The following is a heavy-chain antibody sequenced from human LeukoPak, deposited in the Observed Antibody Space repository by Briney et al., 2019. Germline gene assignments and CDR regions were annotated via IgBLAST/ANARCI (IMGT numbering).Heavy chain of an antibody. CDR1: GGSISSYY. J-gene: IGHJ4*02. CDR3: ASALRSRGSDY. CDR2: IYYSGST. V-gene: IGHV4-59*01. Sequence: PSETLSLTCTVSGGSISSYYWSWIRQPPGKGLEWIGYIYYSGSTNYNPSLKSRVTISVDTSKNQFSLKLSSVTAADTAVYYCASALRSRGSDYWGQGTLVTVSS. D-gene: IGHD3-16*01.